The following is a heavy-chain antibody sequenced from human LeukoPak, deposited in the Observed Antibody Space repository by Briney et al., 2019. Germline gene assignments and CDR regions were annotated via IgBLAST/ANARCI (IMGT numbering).Heavy chain of an antibody. CDR2: IRYDGTNK. CDR1: GFTFSSYG. V-gene: IGHV3-30*02. CDR3: AKDSQFRGYCSGGSCYRPPYFDY. J-gene: IGHJ4*02. D-gene: IGHD2-15*01. Sequence: GGSLRLSCAASGFTFSSYGMHWVRQAPGKGLEWVAFIRYDGTNKYYADSVKGRFTTSRDNSKNTLYLQMNSLRAEDTAVYYCAKDSQFRGYCSGGSCYRPPYFDYWGQGTLVTVSS.